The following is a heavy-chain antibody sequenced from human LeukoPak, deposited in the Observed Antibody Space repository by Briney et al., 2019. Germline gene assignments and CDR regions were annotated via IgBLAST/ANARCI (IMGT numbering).Heavy chain of an antibody. V-gene: IGHV3-23*01. CDR1: GFTFSSYA. CDR2: ISGSGGST. CDR3: AKSPPLRLGELSLT. D-gene: IGHD3-16*02. Sequence: GGSLRLSCAASGFTFSSYAMSWVRQAPGKGLEWVSAISGSGGSTYCADSVKGRFTISRDNSKNTLYLQMNSLRAEDTAVYYCAKSPPLRLGELSLTWGQGTLVTVSS. J-gene: IGHJ5*02.